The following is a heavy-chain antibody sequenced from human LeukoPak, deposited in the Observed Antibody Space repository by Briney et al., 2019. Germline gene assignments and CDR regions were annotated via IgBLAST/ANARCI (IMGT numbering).Heavy chain of an antibody. Sequence: PLQTLSLTCTVSGGTLSGHYWSWIRQPPGKRLEWIGYVSITGRAKYNPSLQSRVTISIVTSKSQFSLKLTSVTSADTAVYSCARLLENDSNGDPHTFDGWGEGPRHRVSS. CDR1: GGTLSGHY. CDR2: VSITGRA. V-gene: IGHV4-59*11. CDR3: ARLLENDSNGDPHTFDG. J-gene: IGHJ3*01. D-gene: IGHD3-22*01.